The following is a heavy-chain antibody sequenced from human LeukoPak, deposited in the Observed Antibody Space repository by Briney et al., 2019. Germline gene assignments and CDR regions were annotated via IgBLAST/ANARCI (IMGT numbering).Heavy chain of an antibody. CDR3: AHRAYGSGSYSKPPGAFDI. Sequence: SGPTLVKPTQTLTLTCTFSGFSLSTSGVGVGWIRQPPGKALEWLAPIIWNDDKRYSPSLKSRLTITKDTSKNQVVLTMTNMDPVDTATYSCAHRAYGSGSYSKPPGAFDIWGQGTMVTVSS. V-gene: IGHV2-5*01. CDR1: GFSLSTSGVG. D-gene: IGHD3-10*01. CDR2: IIWNDDK. J-gene: IGHJ3*02.